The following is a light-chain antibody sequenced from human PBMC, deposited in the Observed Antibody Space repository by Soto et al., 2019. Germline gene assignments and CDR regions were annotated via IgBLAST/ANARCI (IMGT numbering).Light chain of an antibody. V-gene: IGLV1-47*01. Sequence: QAVVTQPPSASGTPGQRVTISCSGSSSNIGSHYVYWYQQLPGTAPKLLIYRNDQRPSGVPDRFSGSKSGTSASLAISGLRSEDEADYYCAVWDDSLSGRVFGGGTKVTVL. CDR1: SSNIGSHY. CDR2: RND. CDR3: AVWDDSLSGRV. J-gene: IGLJ3*02.